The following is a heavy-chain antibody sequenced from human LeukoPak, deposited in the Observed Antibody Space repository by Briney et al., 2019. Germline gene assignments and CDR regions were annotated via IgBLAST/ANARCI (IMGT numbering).Heavy chain of an antibody. CDR3: ARGDYYYGSKSYDY. CDR1: GGSISSYY. CDR2: IYYSGST. D-gene: IGHD3-10*01. J-gene: IGHJ4*02. V-gene: IGHV4-59*12. Sequence: ASETLSLTCTVSGGSISSYYWSWIRQPPGKGLEWIGYIYYSGSTNYNPSLKSRVTISGDTSKNQFSLKLSSVTAADTAVYFCARGDYYYGSKSYDYWGQGILVTVSS.